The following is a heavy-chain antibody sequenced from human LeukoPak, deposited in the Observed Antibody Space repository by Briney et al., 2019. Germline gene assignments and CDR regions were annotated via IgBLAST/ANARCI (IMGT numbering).Heavy chain of an antibody. Sequence: PSETLSLTCTVSGGSISSGDYYWSWIRQPPGKGLEWIGYIYYSGSTNYNPSLKSRVTISVDTSKNQFSLKLSSVTAADTAVYYCVRLILGSTTAGNWGQGNLVTVSS. CDR2: IYYSGST. D-gene: IGHD3-16*01. V-gene: IGHV4-61*08. CDR3: VRLILGSTTAGN. CDR1: GGSISSGDYY. J-gene: IGHJ4*02.